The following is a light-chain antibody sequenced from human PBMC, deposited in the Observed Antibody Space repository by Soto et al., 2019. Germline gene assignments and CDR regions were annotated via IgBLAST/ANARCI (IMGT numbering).Light chain of an antibody. Sequence: DIVMTQSPDSLAVYLGERATINCKSSQSVLYSPNNKNYLAWYQQKPGQPPKLLIYWASTRESGVPDRFSGSGSGTDFTLTSSSLQAEDVAFYYCQQYHSAPQSFGQGTKVEIK. CDR1: QSVLYSPNNKNY. CDR3: QQYHSAPQS. V-gene: IGKV4-1*01. J-gene: IGKJ1*01. CDR2: WAS.